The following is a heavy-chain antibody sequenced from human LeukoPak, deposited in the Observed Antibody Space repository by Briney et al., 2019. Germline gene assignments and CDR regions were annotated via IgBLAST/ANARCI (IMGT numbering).Heavy chain of an antibody. J-gene: IGHJ4*02. CDR3: ARILLRYCSITSCSFGY. Sequence: ASVRVSCNASGYIFSSYAVNWLRRSAGLQLGWRGGFKACIGNTGYSQKFQCRVTITRDTSASTAYMELSSLRPEDTAMYYCARILLRYCSITSCSFGYWGQGALVTVSS. V-gene: IGHV1-3*01. CDR1: GYIFSSYA. CDR2: FKACIGNT. D-gene: IGHD2-2*01.